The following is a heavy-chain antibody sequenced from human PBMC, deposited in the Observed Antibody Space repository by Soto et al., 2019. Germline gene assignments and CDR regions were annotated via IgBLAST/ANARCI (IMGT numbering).Heavy chain of an antibody. Sequence: GASLRLSGSDPGFTFDDYAMDSVRQAPWNCLPWVSCISCNSGSIGYADSLKGRFTISRDNAKNSLYLQMNSLGAEETALYYCARDMWIAVAGKYYYGMDVWGQGTTVPVSS. D-gene: IGHD6-13*01. CDR3: ARDMWIAVAGKYYYGMDV. CDR2: ISCNSGSI. J-gene: IGHJ6*01. CDR1: GFTFDDYA. V-gene: IGHV3-9*01.